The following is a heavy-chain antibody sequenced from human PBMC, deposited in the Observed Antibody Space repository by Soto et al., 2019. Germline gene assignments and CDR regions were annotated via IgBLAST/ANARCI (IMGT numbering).Heavy chain of an antibody. CDR1: GGSFSGYY. CDR2: INHSGST. D-gene: IGHD5-18*01. J-gene: IGHJ4*02. Sequence: QVQLQQWGAGLLKPSETLFLTCVVYGGSFSGYYWSWIRQPPGKGLEWIGEINHSGSTNYSPSLKSRVSMSVDTSKNQISLKMSSVTAADTATYYCARGGYRSSWREIIDYWGQGTLVTVSS. V-gene: IGHV4-34*01. CDR3: ARGGYRSSWREIIDY.